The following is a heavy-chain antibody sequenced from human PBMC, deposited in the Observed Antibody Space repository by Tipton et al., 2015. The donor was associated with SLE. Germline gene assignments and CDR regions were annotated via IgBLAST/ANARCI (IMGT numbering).Heavy chain of an antibody. Sequence: SLRLSCAASGFTFRSYAMHWVRQAPGKGLEYVSAIGSNGISTYYANSVKGRFTISRDNSKNTLYLQMNSLRVEDTAVFYCAKDAVSGWYRSYFDYWGQGTQVTVSS. V-gene: IGHV3-64*01. D-gene: IGHD6-19*01. J-gene: IGHJ4*02. CDR1: GFTFRSYA. CDR3: AKDAVSGWYRSYFDY. CDR2: IGSNGIST.